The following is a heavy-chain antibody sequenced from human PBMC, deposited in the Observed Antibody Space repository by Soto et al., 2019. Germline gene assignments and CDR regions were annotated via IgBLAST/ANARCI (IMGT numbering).Heavy chain of an antibody. V-gene: IGHV3-11*01. Sequence: QVQLVESGGGLVKPGGSLRLSCAASGFTFSDYYMSWIRQAPGKGLEWDSYIXSSGSTIYYADSVKGRFTISRDNAKNSLXLXXXXXXXXXXXXXXXXXXXXXXXXXXXXXGYYFDYWGQGTLVTVSS. J-gene: IGHJ4*02. CDR3: XXXXXXXXXXXXXXGYYFDY. CDR1: GFTFSDYY. CDR2: IXSSGSTI.